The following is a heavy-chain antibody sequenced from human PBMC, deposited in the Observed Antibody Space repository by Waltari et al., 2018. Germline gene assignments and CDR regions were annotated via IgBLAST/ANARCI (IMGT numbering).Heavy chain of an antibody. D-gene: IGHD3-9*01. CDR2: ISSSSSTI. Sequence: EVQLVESGGGLVQPGGSLRLSCAASGFTFSSYSMNWVRQAPGKGLEWVSYISSSSSTIYYADSVKGRFTISRDNAKNSLYLQMNSLRAEDTAVYYCARGPLRRYFDWLFIDYWGQGTLVTVSS. V-gene: IGHV3-48*01. CDR3: ARGPLRRYFDWLFIDY. J-gene: IGHJ4*02. CDR1: GFTFSSYS.